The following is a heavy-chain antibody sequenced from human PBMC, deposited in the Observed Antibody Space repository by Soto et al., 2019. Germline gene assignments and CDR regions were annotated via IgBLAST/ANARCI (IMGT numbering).Heavy chain of an antibody. CDR2: ISSTTNYI. CDR1: GFTFTRYS. D-gene: IGHD1-7*01. V-gene: IGHV3-21*06. Sequence: GGSLRLSCAASGFTFTRYSMSWVRQAPGKGLEWVSSISSTTNYIYYGDSMKGRFTISRDNAKNSLYLQMSSLTVEDTAVYYCARDLSGNTTPYFDLWGQGTLVTVSS. J-gene: IGHJ4*02. CDR3: ARDLSGNTTPYFDL.